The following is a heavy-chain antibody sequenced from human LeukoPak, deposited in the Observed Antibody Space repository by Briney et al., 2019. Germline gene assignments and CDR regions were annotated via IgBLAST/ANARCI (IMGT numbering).Heavy chain of an antibody. D-gene: IGHD3-22*01. CDR2: ISGSGGST. V-gene: IGHV3-23*01. CDR3: AKDPPYDSSGYYYVPGAFDI. Sequence: GGSLRLSCAASGFIFSSYSMNWVRQAPGKGLEWVSAISGSGGSTYYADSVKGRFTISRDNSKNTLHLQMNSLRAEDTAVYYCAKDPPYDSSGYYYVPGAFDIWGQGTMVTVSS. CDR1: GFIFSSYS. J-gene: IGHJ3*02.